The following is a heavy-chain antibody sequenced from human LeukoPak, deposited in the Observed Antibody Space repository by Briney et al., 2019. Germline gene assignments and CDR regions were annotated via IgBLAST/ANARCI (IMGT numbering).Heavy chain of an antibody. Sequence: GGSLRLSCETSGFTFSSYWMTWVRQAPGRGLEQVAHINFDGGHRSYVDSVKGRFTISRDNAKNSLYLQMNSLRAEDTALYYCARMSGLRFLEWLARDWGQGTLVTVSS. D-gene: IGHD3-3*01. J-gene: IGHJ4*02. V-gene: IGHV3-7*03. CDR3: ARMSGLRFLEWLARD. CDR2: INFDGGHR. CDR1: GFTFSSYW.